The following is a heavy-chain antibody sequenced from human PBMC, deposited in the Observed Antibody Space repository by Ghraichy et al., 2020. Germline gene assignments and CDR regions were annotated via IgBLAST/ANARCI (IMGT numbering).Heavy chain of an antibody. CDR2: ISTDSNHI. D-gene: IGHD6-13*01. CDR3: ARVGSTAAAGTSDY. Sequence: TLSLTCAASGFTFSDYYMSWMRQAPGKGLEWVSYISTDSNHINYADSVKGRFTTSRDNANKSLYLQMNSLRVEDTAVYYCARVGSTAAAGTSDYWGQGTLVSVSS. CDR1: GFTFSDYY. J-gene: IGHJ4*02. V-gene: IGHV3-11*06.